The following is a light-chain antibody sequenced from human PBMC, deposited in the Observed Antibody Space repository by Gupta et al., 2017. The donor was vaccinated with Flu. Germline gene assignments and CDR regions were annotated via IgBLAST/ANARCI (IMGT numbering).Light chain of an antibody. CDR3: QSYASSSRDGL. V-gene: IGLV6-57*01. J-gene: IGLJ3*02. CDR1: SGSIATNY. Sequence: FVLPQPHSASESPGKTVTISCTRSSGSIATNYVQWYQHRPGSSPTPVMYEDNQRPAEVPDRFSGSIDSSANSASLTISGLKTEDEADYYCQSYASSSRDGLFGGGTKLTVL. CDR2: EDN.